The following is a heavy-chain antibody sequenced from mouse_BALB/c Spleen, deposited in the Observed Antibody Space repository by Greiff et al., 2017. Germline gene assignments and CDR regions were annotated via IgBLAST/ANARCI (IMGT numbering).Heavy chain of an antibody. J-gene: IGHJ4*01. Sequence: QVQLQQSAAELARPGASVKMSCKASGYTFTSYTMHWVKQRPGQGLEWIGYINPSSGYTEYNQKFKDKTTLTADKSSSTAYMQLSSLTSEDSAVYYCANKRGAMDYWGQGTSVTVSA. CDR1: GYTFTSYT. V-gene: IGHV1-4*02. CDR3: ANKRGAMDY. CDR2: INPSSGYT.